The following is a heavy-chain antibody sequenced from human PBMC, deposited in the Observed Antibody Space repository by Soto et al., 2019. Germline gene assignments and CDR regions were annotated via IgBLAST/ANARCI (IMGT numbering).Heavy chain of an antibody. D-gene: IGHD3-10*01. CDR3: ARDRVTMVRGVIRWFDP. J-gene: IGHJ5*02. V-gene: IGHV1-46*03. CDR1: GYTFTSYY. Sequence: QVQLVQSGAEVKKPGASVKVSCKASGYTFTSYYMHWVRQAPGQGLEWMGIINPSGGSTSYAQKFQGRVTMTRDTSTSTVYMELSSLRSEDTAVYYCARDRVTMVRGVIRWFDPWGQGTLVTVSS. CDR2: INPSGGST.